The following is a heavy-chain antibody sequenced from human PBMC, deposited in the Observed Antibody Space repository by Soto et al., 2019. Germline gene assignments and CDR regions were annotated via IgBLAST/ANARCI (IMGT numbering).Heavy chain of an antibody. D-gene: IGHD3-9*01. CDR1: GFNFSTYA. CDR2: FSGASDRT. J-gene: IGHJ4*02. V-gene: IGHV3-23*01. CDR3: ARDQPVYDILTELDY. Sequence: EVQLLESGGGLVRPGESLTLSCVASGFNFSTYAMSWLRQAPGEGLEWVATFSGASDRTFYADSVKGRFTISRDNSKSTLVLRMNSLRAEDTAIYFCARDQPVYDILTELDYWGQGTLVTVSS.